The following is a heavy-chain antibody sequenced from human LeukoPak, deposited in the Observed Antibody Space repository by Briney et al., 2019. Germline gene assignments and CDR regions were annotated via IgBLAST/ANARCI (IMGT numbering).Heavy chain of an antibody. Sequence: PGRSLRLSCAASGFTFSSYGMHWVRQAPGKGLEWVSAISGSGGSTYYADSVKGRFTISRDNSKNTLYLQMNSLRAEDTAVYYCANNEDGADLDVWGKGTTVTVSS. V-gene: IGHV3-23*01. CDR1: GFTFSSYG. D-gene: IGHD2-8*01. J-gene: IGHJ6*04. CDR3: ANNEDGADLDV. CDR2: ISGSGGST.